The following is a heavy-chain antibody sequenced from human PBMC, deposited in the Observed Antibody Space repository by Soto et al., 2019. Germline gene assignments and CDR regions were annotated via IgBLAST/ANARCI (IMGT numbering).Heavy chain of an antibody. V-gene: IGHV3-23*01. CDR2: ISGSGDIT. Sequence: EVQLLESGGGLVQPGGSLRLSCAASGFTFSSYAMSWVRQAPGKGLEWVSTISGSGDITYYADSVKGRFTISRDNSRNPLCLQMHSLRAEDTALYYCAKDGGYCSSTRCYTGWGNWFDPWGQGTLVTVSS. CDR1: GFTFSSYA. J-gene: IGHJ5*02. D-gene: IGHD2-2*02. CDR3: AKDGGYCSSTRCYTGWGNWFDP.